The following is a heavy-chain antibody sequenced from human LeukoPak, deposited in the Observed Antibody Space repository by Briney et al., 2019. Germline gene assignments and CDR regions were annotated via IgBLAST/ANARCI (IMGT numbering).Heavy chain of an antibody. Sequence: SVKVSCKASGGTFSSYAISWVRQAPGQGLEWMGRIIPIFVTANYAQKFQGRVTITTDESTSTAHMELSSLRSEDTAVYYCARDGTYYYDSSGYYYFDYWGQGTLVTVSS. V-gene: IGHV1-69*05. CDR3: ARDGTYYYDSSGYYYFDY. D-gene: IGHD3-22*01. J-gene: IGHJ4*02. CDR2: IIPIFVTA. CDR1: GGTFSSYA.